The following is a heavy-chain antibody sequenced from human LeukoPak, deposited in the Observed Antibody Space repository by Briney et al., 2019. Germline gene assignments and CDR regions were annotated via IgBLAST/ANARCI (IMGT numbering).Heavy chain of an antibody. J-gene: IGHJ4*02. Sequence: GGSLRLSCAASGFTFSSYSMNWVRQAPGKGLEWVSSISSSSSYIYYADSVKGRFTISRDNAKNSLHLQMNSLRAEDTAVYYCARVRGYYDSSGTDYWGQGTLVAVSS. CDR3: ARVRGYYDSSGTDY. D-gene: IGHD3-22*01. V-gene: IGHV3-21*01. CDR2: ISSSSSYI. CDR1: GFTFSSYS.